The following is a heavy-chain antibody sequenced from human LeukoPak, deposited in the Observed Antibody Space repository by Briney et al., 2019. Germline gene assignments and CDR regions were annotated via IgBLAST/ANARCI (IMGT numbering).Heavy chain of an antibody. V-gene: IGHV4-61*01. CDR1: GGSISSGLYY. J-gene: IGHJ4*02. D-gene: IGHD3-10*02. CDR2: VYRSGYA. Sequence: SETLSLTCTVSGGSISSGLYYWSWIRQSPGKGLEWIGYVYRSGYAKYNPSLQSRVSISINTSKNQFSLRLTSVTAADTAVYYCGRMFGDHVAPVDYWGQGTLVTVAS. CDR3: GRMFGDHVAPVDY.